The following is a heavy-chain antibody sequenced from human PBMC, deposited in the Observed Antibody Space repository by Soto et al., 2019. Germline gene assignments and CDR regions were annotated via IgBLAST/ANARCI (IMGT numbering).Heavy chain of an antibody. V-gene: IGHV3-13*01. CDR3: ARGGDNYYYYYMDV. CDR1: GFTFSSYD. J-gene: IGHJ6*03. D-gene: IGHD2-21*02. Sequence: GGSLRLSCAASGFTFSSYDMHWVRQATGKGLEWVSAIGTAGDTYYPGSVKGRFTISRENAKNSLYLQMNSLRAGDTAVYYCARGGDNYYYYYMDVWGKGTTVTVSS. CDR2: IGTAGDT.